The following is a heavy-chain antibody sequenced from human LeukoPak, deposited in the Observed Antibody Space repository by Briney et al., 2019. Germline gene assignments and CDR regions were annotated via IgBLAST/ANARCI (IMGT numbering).Heavy chain of an antibody. CDR1: GFTFSSYW. V-gene: IGHV3-74*01. Sequence: PGGSLRLSCAASGFTFSSYWMHWVRQAPGKGLVWVSRIHRDGSSTNYGDSVKGRFTISRDNANNMLYLQMSSLSREDTAVYYCALLHSESNFVGPWGQGTLVTVSS. J-gene: IGHJ5*02. CDR3: ALLHSESNFVGP. D-gene: IGHD1-26*01. CDR2: IHRDGSST.